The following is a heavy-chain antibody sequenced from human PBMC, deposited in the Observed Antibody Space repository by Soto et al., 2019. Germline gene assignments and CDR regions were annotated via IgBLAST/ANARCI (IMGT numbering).Heavy chain of an antibody. CDR2: ISAYNGNT. Sequence: VQLVQSRTEVKKPGASVKVSCKASGYTFTNYGITWVRQAPGQELEWMGWISAYNGNTNYAQRLQGRVTMTTDTSTSTAYMELRSLRSDDTAVYYCARRDTYYDILTGTPMDVWGQGTTVTVSS. V-gene: IGHV1-18*01. CDR3: ARRDTYYDILTGTPMDV. D-gene: IGHD3-9*01. J-gene: IGHJ6*02. CDR1: GYTFTNYG.